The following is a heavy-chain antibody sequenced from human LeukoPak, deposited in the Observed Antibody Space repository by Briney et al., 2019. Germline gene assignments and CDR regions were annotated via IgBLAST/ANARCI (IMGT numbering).Heavy chain of an antibody. J-gene: IGHJ4*02. Sequence: GGSLRLSCAASGFTFSSYAMSWVRQAPGKGLEWVSSISGSNDNTYYADSVKDRFTISRDNSKNTLSLQMNSLRAEDTAVYYCAKGRGTTVTSAANYWGQGTLVTVSS. CDR1: GFTFSSYA. CDR3: AKGRGTTVTSAANY. CDR2: ISGSNDNT. V-gene: IGHV3-23*01. D-gene: IGHD4-17*01.